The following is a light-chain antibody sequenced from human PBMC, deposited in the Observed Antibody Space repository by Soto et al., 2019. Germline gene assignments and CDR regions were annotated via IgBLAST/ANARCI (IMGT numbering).Light chain of an antibody. CDR2: DAS. CDR3: QQRSKWPRLT. V-gene: IGKV3-11*01. CDR1: QSVGSY. J-gene: IGKJ4*01. Sequence: EIVLTQSPATLSLSPGERATLSCRASQSVGSYLAWYQQKPGQAPRLLIYDASNRVPGIPARFSGSGSGTDFTLTISSLEPEDFAVYYCQQRSKWPRLTFGGGTKVDNK.